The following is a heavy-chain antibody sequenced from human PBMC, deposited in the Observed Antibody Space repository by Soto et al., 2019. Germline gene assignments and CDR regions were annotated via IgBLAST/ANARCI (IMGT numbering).Heavy chain of an antibody. D-gene: IGHD6-6*01. CDR3: EHRRAAVRPDYFDY. Sequence: QITVKESGPTLVKPRQTLTLTCTYSGFSLNPRGVGVGWIRQPPGEALEWLAVVYGNDDKRYNPSLRSRLTITKGTSQNQVVLTMTNMDPVDTATYYCEHRRAAVRPDYFDYWGQGTLVTVSS. CDR2: VYGNDDK. J-gene: IGHJ4*02. CDR1: GFSLNPRGVG. V-gene: IGHV2-5*01.